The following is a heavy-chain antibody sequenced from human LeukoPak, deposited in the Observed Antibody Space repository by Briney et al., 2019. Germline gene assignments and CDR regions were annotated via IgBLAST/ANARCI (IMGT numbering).Heavy chain of an antibody. Sequence: SETLSLTCTVSGGSISSSSYYWGWIRQPPGKGLEWIGSIYYSGSTYYNPSLKSRVTISVDTSKNQFSLKLSSVTAADTAVYYCASYYDFWGGYEEDYWGQGTLVTVSS. CDR1: GGSISSSSYY. V-gene: IGHV4-39*01. CDR3: ASYYDFWGGYEEDY. J-gene: IGHJ4*02. CDR2: IYYSGST. D-gene: IGHD3-3*01.